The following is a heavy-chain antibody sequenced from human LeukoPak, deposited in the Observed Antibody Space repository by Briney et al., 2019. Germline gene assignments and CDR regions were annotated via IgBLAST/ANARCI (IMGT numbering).Heavy chain of an antibody. CDR2: IRHDGTDQ. V-gene: IGHV3-30*02. D-gene: IGHD7-27*01. Sequence: GGSLRLSCVGSGFTFSVHWVRQVPGKGLEWLTFIRHDGTDQHYADSVRGRFTISRDNSRNTVYLQMNSLRPEDTALYYCAKDGNWASVSWGQGTLVTVSS. CDR3: AKDGNWASVS. CDR1: GFTFS. J-gene: IGHJ5*02.